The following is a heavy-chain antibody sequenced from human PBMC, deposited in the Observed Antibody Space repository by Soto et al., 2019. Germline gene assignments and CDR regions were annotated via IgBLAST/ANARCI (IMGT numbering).Heavy chain of an antibody. V-gene: IGHV4-59*01. Sequence: SETLYLTCTVSGDSFSPFSWTWIRQPPGKGLEWIGYIFSSGNTNYNPSLKSRVPISVYTSKYQFTLKLSSVTAVDTAVYYGAREYYYGSASYRGMDVWGQGTTVTVSS. D-gene: IGHD3-10*01. CDR2: IFSSGNT. CDR3: AREYYYGSASYRGMDV. J-gene: IGHJ6*02. CDR1: GDSFSPFS.